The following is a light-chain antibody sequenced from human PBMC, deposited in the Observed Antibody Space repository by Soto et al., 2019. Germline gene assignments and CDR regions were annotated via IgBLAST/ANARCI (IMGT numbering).Light chain of an antibody. Sequence: DIVMTQSPLSLPVAPGEPASISCRSSQSLLHSNGYYYLDWYLQKPGQSPQLLIYLGSNRASGVPDRFSGSGSGIDFTLKISRVEAEDVGVYYCMQALQTPYTFGQGTKLEIK. CDR3: MQALQTPYT. CDR2: LGS. CDR1: QSLLHSNGYYY. J-gene: IGKJ2*01. V-gene: IGKV2-28*01.